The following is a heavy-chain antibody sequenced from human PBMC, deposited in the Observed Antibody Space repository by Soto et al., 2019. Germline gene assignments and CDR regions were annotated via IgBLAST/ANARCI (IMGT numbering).Heavy chain of an antibody. CDR3: VRDRGGSYWLDP. V-gene: IGHV3-53*01. J-gene: IGHJ5*02. Sequence: GGSLRLSCAASGFTVSSNYMSWVRQAPGKGLEWVSVLYSGGSTYYADSLKGRFTISRDNAANTVFLQMNNLRVEDTTVYYCVRDRGGSYWLDPWGQGTLVTVSS. CDR1: GFTVSSNY. D-gene: IGHD1-26*01. CDR2: LYSGGST.